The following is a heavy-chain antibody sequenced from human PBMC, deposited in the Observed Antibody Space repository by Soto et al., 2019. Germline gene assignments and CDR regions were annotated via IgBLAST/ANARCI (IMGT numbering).Heavy chain of an antibody. Sequence: LRLSCGGSGFIFSRYGMHWVRQAPGKGLEWVTGISYDGGERFYADSVKGRFTISRDNSKNRLDLQMSSLRPEDTAVYYCARDLPLYCRGDCNFDFWGQGTLVTVSS. D-gene: IGHD2-21*02. CDR2: ISYDGGER. CDR3: ARDLPLYCRGDCNFDF. V-gene: IGHV3-30*03. CDR1: GFIFSRYG. J-gene: IGHJ4*02.